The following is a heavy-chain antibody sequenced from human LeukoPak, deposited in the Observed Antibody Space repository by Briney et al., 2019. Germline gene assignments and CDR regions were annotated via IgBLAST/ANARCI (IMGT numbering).Heavy chain of an antibody. D-gene: IGHD5-18*01. CDR3: ARLRGYSYGYGDY. Sequence: PGGSLRLSCAASGFTFSSYSMNWVRQAPGKGLEWVSYISSSGNTIDYADSVKGRFTIPRGNAKNSLYLQMVSLRAEDTAVYYCARLRGYSYGYGDYWGQGTLVTVSS. V-gene: IGHV3-48*04. CDR1: GFTFSSYS. CDR2: ISSSGNTI. J-gene: IGHJ4*02.